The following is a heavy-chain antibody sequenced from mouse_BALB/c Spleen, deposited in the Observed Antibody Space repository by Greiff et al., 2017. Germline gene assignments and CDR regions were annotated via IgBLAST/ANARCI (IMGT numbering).Heavy chain of an antibody. CDR3: TRRNYYDCSSDY. D-gene: IGHD1-1*01. Sequence: LVESGAELVRPGASVTLSCKASGYTFTDYEMHWVQQTPVHGLEWIGAIDTETGGTAYNQKFKGKATLTADKSSSTAYMELRSLTSEDSAVDYCTRRNYYDCSSDYWGQGTTLTVSS. V-gene: IGHV1-15*01. CDR2: IDTETGGT. J-gene: IGHJ2*01. CDR1: GYTFTDYE.